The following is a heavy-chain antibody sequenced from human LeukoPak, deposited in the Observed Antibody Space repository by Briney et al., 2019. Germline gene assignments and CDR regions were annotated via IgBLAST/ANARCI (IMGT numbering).Heavy chain of an antibody. V-gene: IGHV1-69*05. CDR1: GGTFSSYA. J-gene: IGHJ4*02. D-gene: IGHD5-24*01. Sequence: ASVKVSCKASGGTFSSYAISWVRQAPGQGLDWMGRIIPIFGTANYAQKFQGRVTITTDESTSTAYMELSSLRSEDTAVYYCARDRRDGYNGYFDYWGQGTLVTVSS. CDR3: ARDRRDGYNGYFDY. CDR2: IIPIFGTA.